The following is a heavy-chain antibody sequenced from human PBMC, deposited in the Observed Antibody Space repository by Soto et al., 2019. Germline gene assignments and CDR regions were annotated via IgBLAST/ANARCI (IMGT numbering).Heavy chain of an antibody. D-gene: IGHD6-19*01. CDR1: GFTFSSYA. CDR2: ISGSGGST. Sequence: GGSLRLSCAASGFTFSSYAMSWVRQAPGKGLEWVSAISGSGGSTYYADSVKGRFTISRDNSKNTLYLQMNSLRAEDRAVYYCAKDHEGLGSGWDYFDYWGQGTMVTVSS. CDR3: AKDHEGLGSGWDYFDY. V-gene: IGHV3-23*01. J-gene: IGHJ4*02.